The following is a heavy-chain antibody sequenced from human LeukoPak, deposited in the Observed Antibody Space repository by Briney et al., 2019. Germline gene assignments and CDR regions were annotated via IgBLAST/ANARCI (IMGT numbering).Heavy chain of an antibody. CDR1: GYTFTGYY. V-gene: IGHV1-2*02. Sequence: ASVKVSCKASGYTFTGYYMHWVRQAPGQGLEWMGWINPNSGGTNYAQKFQGRVTMTRDTSISTAYMELSRLRSDDTAVYYRARGSCSSTSCYDYWGQGTLVTVSS. CDR3: ARGSCSSTSCYDY. D-gene: IGHD2-2*01. J-gene: IGHJ4*02. CDR2: INPNSGGT.